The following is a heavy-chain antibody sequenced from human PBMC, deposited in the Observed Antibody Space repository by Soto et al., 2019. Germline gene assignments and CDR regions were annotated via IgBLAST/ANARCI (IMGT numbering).Heavy chain of an antibody. CDR2: ISGSGGST. CDR3: AKDLLQGRSRVSVVVVAAIDY. CDR1: GFTFSSYA. V-gene: IGHV3-23*01. D-gene: IGHD2-15*01. Sequence: GGSLRLSCAASGFTFSSYAMSWVRQAPGKGLEWVSAISGSGGSTYYADSVKGRFTISRDNSKNTLYLQMNSLRAEDTAVYYCAKDLLQGRSRVSVVVVAAIDYWGQGTLVTVSS. J-gene: IGHJ4*02.